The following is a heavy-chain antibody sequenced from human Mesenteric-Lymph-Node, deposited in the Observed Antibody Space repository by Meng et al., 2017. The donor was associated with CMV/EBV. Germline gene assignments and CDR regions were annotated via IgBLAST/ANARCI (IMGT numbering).Heavy chain of an antibody. CDR2: INPNSGGT. J-gene: IGHJ5*02. Sequence: ASVKVSCKASGYTFTGYYMHWVRQAPGQGLEWMGWINPNSGGTNYAQKFQGRVTMTRDTSISPAYVELSRLRSDDTAVYYCARGGGGYSGYDFGGWFDPWGQGTLVTVSS. V-gene: IGHV1-2*02. D-gene: IGHD5-12*01. CDR3: ARGGGGYSGYDFGGWFDP. CDR1: GYTFTGYY.